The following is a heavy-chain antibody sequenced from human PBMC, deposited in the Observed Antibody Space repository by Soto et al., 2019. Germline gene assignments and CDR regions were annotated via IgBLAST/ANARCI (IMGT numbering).Heavy chain of an antibody. CDR1: GGSINYYY. Sequence: PSETLSLTCTVSGGSINYYYWSWIRQPPGKGLEWIGYVSYSGSTNYNPSLKSRVTISVDTSKNRFSLKLISVTAADTAVYYCARHYTSDPFDYWGQGTLVTVS. V-gene: IGHV4-59*01. CDR3: ARHYTSDPFDY. J-gene: IGHJ4*01. CDR2: VSYSGST. D-gene: IGHD3-3*01.